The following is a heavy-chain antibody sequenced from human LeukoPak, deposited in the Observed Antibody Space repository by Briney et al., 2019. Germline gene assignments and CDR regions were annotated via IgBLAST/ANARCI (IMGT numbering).Heavy chain of an antibody. CDR1: GFPFSNYG. Sequence: GGTLRLSCAASGFPFSNYGMNWVRQAPGKGLEWVAVISGSGGSTRYADSVKGRVTISRDNSKNTLYLQMNSLRAEDTAVYYCATLGATVGDYFDYWGQGTLVTVSS. V-gene: IGHV3-23*01. CDR3: ATLGATVGDYFDY. J-gene: IGHJ4*02. D-gene: IGHD1-26*01. CDR2: ISGSGGST.